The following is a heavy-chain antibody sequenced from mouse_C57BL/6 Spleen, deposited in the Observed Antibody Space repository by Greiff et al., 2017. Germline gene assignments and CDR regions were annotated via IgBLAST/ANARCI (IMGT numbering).Heavy chain of an antibody. Sequence: EVQLVESEGGLVQPGSSMKLSCTASGFTFSDYYMAWVRQVPEKGLEWVANINYDGSSTYYLDSLKSRFIISRDNAKNILYLQMSSLKSEDTATYYCARCWDYDDDGHYFDYWGQGTTLTVSS. CDR1: GFTFSDYY. CDR3: ARCWDYDDDGHYFDY. V-gene: IGHV5-16*01. CDR2: INYDGSST. D-gene: IGHD2-4*01. J-gene: IGHJ2*01.